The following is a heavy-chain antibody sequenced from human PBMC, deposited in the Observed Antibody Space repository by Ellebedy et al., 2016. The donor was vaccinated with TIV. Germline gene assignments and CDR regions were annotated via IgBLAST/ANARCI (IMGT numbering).Heavy chain of an antibody. J-gene: IGHJ4*02. D-gene: IGHD2-15*01. V-gene: IGHV3-15*01. Sequence: GESLKISCAASGFTFSNTWMSWVRQAPGKVLEWVGRITSKTDGGTTDYAAPVKGRFTISKDDSKNTLHLKMNSLKTEDTAVYYCNSQRYCSGGNCRDYWGQGILVTVSS. CDR3: NSQRYCSGGNCRDY. CDR1: GFTFSNTW. CDR2: ITSKTDGGTT.